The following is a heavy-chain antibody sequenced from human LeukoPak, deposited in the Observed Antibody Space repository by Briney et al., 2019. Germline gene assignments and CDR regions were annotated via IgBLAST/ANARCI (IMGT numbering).Heavy chain of an antibody. D-gene: IGHD1-14*01. CDR2: ISYDGSNK. CDR3: ATSRTSDY. V-gene: IGHV3-30*03. CDR1: GFTFSSYG. J-gene: IGHJ4*02. Sequence: GRSLRLSCAASGFTFSSYGMHWVRQAPGKGLEWVAVISYDGSNKYYADSVKGRFTISRDNAEKSLYLQMNSLRAEDTAVYYCATSRTSDYWSQGTLVTVSS.